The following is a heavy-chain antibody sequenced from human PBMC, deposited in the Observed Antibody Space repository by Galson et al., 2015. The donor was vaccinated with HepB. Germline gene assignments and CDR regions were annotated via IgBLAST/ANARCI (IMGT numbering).Heavy chain of an antibody. V-gene: IGHV3-11*01. J-gene: IGHJ4*02. CDR2: ITSGSTT. CDR1: GFTFSDSY. D-gene: IGHD5-12*01. Sequence: SLRLSCAASGFTFSDSYMTWIRQAPGKGLEWVSYITSGSTTYYADSVKGRFTISRDNAKNSLYLQMNSLRAEDTAVYYCARDPYSGSGCWGQGTLVTVSS. CDR3: ARDPYSGSGC.